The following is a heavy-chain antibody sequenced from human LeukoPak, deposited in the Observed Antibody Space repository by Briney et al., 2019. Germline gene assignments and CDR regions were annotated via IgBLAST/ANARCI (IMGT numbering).Heavy chain of an antibody. V-gene: IGHV3-15*01. CDR1: GFTFSNAW. Sequence: GGSLRLSCAASGFTFSNAWMNWVRQAPGKGLEWVGHIKTKTDGGTTEYAAPVKGRFTISRDDSKNTLYLQMNSLKTEDTAVYYCTTWTGGVVVTNWGQGTLVTVSS. J-gene: IGHJ4*02. CDR2: IKTKTDGGTT. CDR3: TTWTGGVVVTN. D-gene: IGHD2-2*01.